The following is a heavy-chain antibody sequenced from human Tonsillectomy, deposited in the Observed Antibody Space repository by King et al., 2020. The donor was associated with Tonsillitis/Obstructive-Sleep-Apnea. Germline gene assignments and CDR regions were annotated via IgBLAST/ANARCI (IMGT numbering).Heavy chain of an antibody. V-gene: IGHV5-10-1*03. CDR2: IDPTDSYT. CDR3: ARPVEYCSSTNCYSNYYGMDV. Sequence: DVQLVESGAEVKKPGESLRISCKGSGYSFTSYWINWVRQMPGRGLEWMGTIDPTDSYTNYSPSFQGHVTISADKSISTAYLQWSSLKASDTAMYYCARPVEYCSSTNCYSNYYGMDVWGQGTTVTVSS. D-gene: IGHD2-2*02. CDR1: GYSFTSYW. J-gene: IGHJ6*02.